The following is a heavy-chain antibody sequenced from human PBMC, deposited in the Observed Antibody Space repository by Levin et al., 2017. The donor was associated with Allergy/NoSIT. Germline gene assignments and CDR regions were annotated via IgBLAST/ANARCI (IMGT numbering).Heavy chain of an antibody. D-gene: IGHD6-19*01. CDR2: INSTTGIT. CDR1: RYRFTSHY. Sequence: GASVKVSCKASRYRFTSHYLHWVRQAPGQGLEWLGIINSTTGITSYAQKFQGRVTMTRDTSTTTVYLELSSLKSEDTAVYYCARDKAVAGLRTDNLDYWGQGTLVTVSS. V-gene: IGHV1-46*01. J-gene: IGHJ4*02. CDR3: ARDKAVAGLRTDNLDY.